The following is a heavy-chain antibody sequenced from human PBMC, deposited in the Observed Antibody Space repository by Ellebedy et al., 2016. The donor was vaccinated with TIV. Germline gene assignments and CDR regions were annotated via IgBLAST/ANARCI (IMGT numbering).Heavy chain of an antibody. CDR1: GYTFTGYY. Sequence: AASVKVSCKASGYTFTGYYMHWVRQAPGQGLEWMGWINPNSGGTNYAQKLQGRVTMTTDTSTSTAYMELRSLRSDDTAVYYCARNYGSGSYYNYWGQGTLVTVSS. D-gene: IGHD3-10*01. CDR3: ARNYGSGSYYNY. V-gene: IGHV1-2*02. J-gene: IGHJ4*02. CDR2: INPNSGGT.